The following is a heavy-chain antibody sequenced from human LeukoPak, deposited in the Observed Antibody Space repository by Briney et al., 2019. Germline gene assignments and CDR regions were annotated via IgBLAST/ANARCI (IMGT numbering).Heavy chain of an antibody. V-gene: IGHV3-48*04. CDR2: ISSSSTI. D-gene: IGHD2-2*01. J-gene: IGHJ4*02. CDR3: ARSSSTSYDFDY. CDR1: GFTFSSYS. Sequence: GGSLRLSCAASGFTFSSYSINWVRQAPGKGLEWVSYISSSSTIYYADSVKGRFTISRDNAKNSLYLQMNSLRAEDTAVYYCARSSSTSYDFDYWGQGTLVTVSS.